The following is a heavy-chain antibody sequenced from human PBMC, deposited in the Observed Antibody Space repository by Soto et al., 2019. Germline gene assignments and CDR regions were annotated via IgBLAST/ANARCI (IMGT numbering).Heavy chain of an antibody. Sequence: PGGSLRLSCVASGFPFSNYCMDWVRQAPGKGLEWVTVISYDGSNKYYADSVKGRFTISRDNSKNTLYLQMNSLRAEDTAVYYCARPLWRDDYNWGYFDLWGRGTLVTVS. CDR2: ISYDGSNK. V-gene: IGHV3-30*03. CDR1: GFPFSNYC. CDR3: ARPLWRDDYNWGYFDL. J-gene: IGHJ2*01. D-gene: IGHD4-4*01.